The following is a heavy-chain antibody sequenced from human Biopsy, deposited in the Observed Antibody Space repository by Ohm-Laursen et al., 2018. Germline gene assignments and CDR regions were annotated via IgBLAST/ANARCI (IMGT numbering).Heavy chain of an antibody. J-gene: IGHJ4*02. Sequence: SLRLSCTASGFIFSSYAMNWVRQAPGKGLEWVPVFQDDGRNKYYIDSVRGRFTISRDNSKNTLYLQMNNLRAEDTAVFYCAKDLRNNNWGVENWGQGTLVTVSS. CDR1: GFIFSSYA. CDR3: AKDLRNNNWGVEN. V-gene: IGHV3-30*18. D-gene: IGHD7-27*01. CDR2: FQDDGRNK.